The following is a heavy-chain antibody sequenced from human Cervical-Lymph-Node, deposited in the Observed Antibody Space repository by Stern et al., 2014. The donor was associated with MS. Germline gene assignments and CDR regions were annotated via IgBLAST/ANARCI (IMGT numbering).Heavy chain of an antibody. J-gene: IGHJ4*02. CDR1: GYSFNSYW. V-gene: IGHV5-51*01. Sequence: DVQLVQSGAEVRKPGESLRISCKTSGYSFNSYWIGWVRQMPGKGLEWVGIIYTGDSDPRYSTSFQGQFTISLDKSISTAYLQWSSLKASDTAMYYCAREAMALPYYFDYWGQGTLVTVSS. CDR2: IYTGDSDP. D-gene: IGHD1-7*01. CDR3: AREAMALPYYFDY.